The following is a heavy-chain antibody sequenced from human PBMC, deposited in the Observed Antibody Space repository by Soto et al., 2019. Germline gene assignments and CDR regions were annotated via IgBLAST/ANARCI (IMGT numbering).Heavy chain of an antibody. Sequence: QVQLVESGGDVVQPGRSLRLSCAASGFTFSSYAMHWVRQAPGKGLEWVAVISYDGSNKYYADSVKGRFTISRDNSKNTLYLQMNSLRAEDTAVYYCARDWGTYYYINYYYGMDVWGQGTTVTVSS. V-gene: IGHV3-30-3*01. D-gene: IGHD3-10*01. J-gene: IGHJ6*02. CDR1: GFTFSSYA. CDR3: ARDWGTYYYINYYYGMDV. CDR2: ISYDGSNK.